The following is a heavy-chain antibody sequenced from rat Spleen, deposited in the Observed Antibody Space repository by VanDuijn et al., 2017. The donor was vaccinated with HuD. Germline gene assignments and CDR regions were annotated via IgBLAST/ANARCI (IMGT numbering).Heavy chain of an antibody. CDR1: GFTYSNYV. CDR2: ISTGGDNT. V-gene: IGHV5-25*01. Sequence: EVQLVESGGGLVQPGRSLKLSCAASGFTYSNYVMAWVSQAPTKGLEWVASISTGGDNTYYGDSVKGRFTISRDNAKSTLYLQMNSLRSEDTATYYCTRENWVFDYWGQGVMVTVSS. CDR3: TRENWVFDY. J-gene: IGHJ2*01. D-gene: IGHD5-1*01.